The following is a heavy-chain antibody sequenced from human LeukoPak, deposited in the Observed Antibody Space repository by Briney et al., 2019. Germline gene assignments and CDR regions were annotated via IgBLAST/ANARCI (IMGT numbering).Heavy chain of an antibody. V-gene: IGHV3-23*01. CDR3: AKDVVRVSSKGWFDP. CDR1: GFTFSSYA. Sequence: QPGGSLRLSCVASGFTFSSYAMSWVRQAPGKGLVWVSTISGSGGSTYYADSVKGRFTISRDNSKNTLYLQMNSLGAEDTAVYYCAKDVVRVSSKGWFDPWGQGTLVSVSS. J-gene: IGHJ5*02. CDR2: ISGSGGST. D-gene: IGHD6-6*01.